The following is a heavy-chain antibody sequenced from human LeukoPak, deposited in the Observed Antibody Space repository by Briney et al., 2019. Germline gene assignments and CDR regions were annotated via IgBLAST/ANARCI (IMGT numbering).Heavy chain of an antibody. D-gene: IGHD3-3*01. V-gene: IGHV3-23*01. CDR3: ARDTIFGVVSATYDDY. J-gene: IGHJ4*02. CDR1: GFTFSSSA. Sequence: GGSLRLSCAASGFTFSSSAMTWVRQAPGKGLEWVSAISGSASRTYYADSVKGRFTISRDNSKNTLYLQMNSLRAEDTAVYYCARDTIFGVVSATYDDYWGQGTLVTVSS. CDR2: ISGSASRT.